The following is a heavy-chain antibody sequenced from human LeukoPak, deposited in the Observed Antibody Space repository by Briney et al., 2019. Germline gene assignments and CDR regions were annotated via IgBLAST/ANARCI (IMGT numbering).Heavy chain of an antibody. CDR3: AREMHLEYYGSGRKSFDP. CDR2: INPNSGGT. J-gene: IGHJ5*02. CDR1: GYTFTGYY. V-gene: IGHV1-2*02. Sequence: ASVKVSYKASGYTFTGYYMHWVRQAPGQGLEWMGWINPNSGGTNYAQKFQGRVTMTRDTSISTAYMELSRLRSDDTAVYYCAREMHLEYYGSGRKSFDPWGQGTLVTVSS. D-gene: IGHD3-10*01.